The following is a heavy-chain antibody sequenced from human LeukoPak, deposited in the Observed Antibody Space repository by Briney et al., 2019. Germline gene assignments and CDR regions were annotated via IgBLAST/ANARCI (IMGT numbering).Heavy chain of an antibody. CDR1: GGSISDYY. D-gene: IGHD3-10*02. Sequence: SETLSLTCTVSGGSISDYYWSWIRQPPGKGLEYIGYIYYSGSTNYNPSLKSRVTISLDTSKNQFSLKLTSVTAADTAVYYCARGETTMVGVRHCGQGTLVTVSS. V-gene: IGHV4-59*01. J-gene: IGHJ4*02. CDR3: ARGETTMVGVRH. CDR2: IYYSGST.